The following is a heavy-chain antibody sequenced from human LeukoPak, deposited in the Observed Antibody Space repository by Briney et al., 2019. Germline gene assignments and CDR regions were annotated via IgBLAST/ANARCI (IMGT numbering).Heavy chain of an antibody. J-gene: IGHJ4*02. CDR3: ARDLDIVVVPAATPFDY. Sequence: GGSLRLSCAASGFTFSSYWMGWVRQAPGKGLEWVANIKQDGSEKYYVDSVKGRFTISRDNAKNSLYLQMNSLRAEDTAVYYCARDLDIVVVPAATPFDYWGQGTLVTVSS. D-gene: IGHD2-2*02. V-gene: IGHV3-7*01. CDR2: IKQDGSEK. CDR1: GFTFSSYW.